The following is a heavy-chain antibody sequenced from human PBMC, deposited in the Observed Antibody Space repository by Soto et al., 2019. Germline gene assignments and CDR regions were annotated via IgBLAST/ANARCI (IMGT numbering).Heavy chain of an antibody. CDR2: ISAGNGIT. CDR1: GYSFSGYG. D-gene: IGHD2-2*01. Sequence: QVQLVQSGAEVKKPGASVKVSCKASGYSFSGYGIHWVRQAPGQRPEWMGWISAGNGITKFSQQFQGRVAIMRDISASTAYMESSSLTSGDTAVYYCARGSSSWSLGTGAYVGMDVWGQGTTVIVSS. CDR3: ARGSSSWSLGTGAYVGMDV. V-gene: IGHV1-3*01. J-gene: IGHJ6*02.